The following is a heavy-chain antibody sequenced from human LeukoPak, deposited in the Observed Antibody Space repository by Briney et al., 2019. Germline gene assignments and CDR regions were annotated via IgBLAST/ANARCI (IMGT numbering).Heavy chain of an antibody. Sequence: SETLSLTCTVSDTSINTYYWSWIRQPAGKGLEWIGHIYTTGTTNYNPSLKSRVTMSIDTSKNQFSLNLRFVTAADTALYYCARVFSYPLRAPFDPWGQGTLVTVSS. J-gene: IGHJ5*02. D-gene: IGHD3-3*01. CDR1: DTSINTYY. CDR3: ARVFSYPLRAPFDP. CDR2: IYTTGTT. V-gene: IGHV4-4*07.